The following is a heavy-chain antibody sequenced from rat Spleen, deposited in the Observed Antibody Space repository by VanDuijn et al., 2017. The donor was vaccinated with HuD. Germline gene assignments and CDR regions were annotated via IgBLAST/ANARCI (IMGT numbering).Heavy chain of an antibody. J-gene: IGHJ4*01. CDR2: ISTGGGNT. V-gene: IGHV5-25*01. CDR1: GFTFSDYD. CDR3: ARHYGGYSEYVMDA. D-gene: IGHD1-11*01. Sequence: EVQLVESGGGLVQPGRSLKLSYAASGFTFSDYDMAWVRQAPTKGLEWVASISTGGGNTYYRDSVKGRFTISRDNAKSTLYLQMDSLRSEDTATYYCARHYGGYSEYVMDAWGQGASVTVSS.